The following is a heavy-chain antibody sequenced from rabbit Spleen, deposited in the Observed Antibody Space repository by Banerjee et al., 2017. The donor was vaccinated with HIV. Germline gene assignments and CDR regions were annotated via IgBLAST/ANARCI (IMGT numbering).Heavy chain of an antibody. CDR1: GFSFSSSYY. CDR3: ARGPPYAGYSSYGYVYFNL. D-gene: IGHD7-1*01. Sequence: QEQLEESGGDLVKPEGSLTLTCTASGFSFSSSYYMCWVRQAPGKGLEWIACINAVTGKAVYASWAKGRFTFSKTSSTTLTLQMTSLTAADTATYFCARGPPYAGYSSYGYVYFNLWGPGTLVTVS. J-gene: IGHJ4*01. CDR2: INAVTGKA. V-gene: IGHV1S45*01.